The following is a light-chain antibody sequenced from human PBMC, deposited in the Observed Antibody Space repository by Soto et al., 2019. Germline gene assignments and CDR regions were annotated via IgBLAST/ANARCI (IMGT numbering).Light chain of an antibody. CDR1: SSNIGSNY. CDR3: AAWDDSLSGVV. CDR2: RNN. J-gene: IGLJ2*01. V-gene: IGLV1-47*01. Sequence: QSVLTQPPSASGTPGQRVTISWSGSSSNIGSNYVFWYQHLPGTAPKLLIYRNNQRPSGVPDRFSGSKSGTSASLASSGLRSEDETDYYCAAWDDSLSGVVFGGGTKLTVL.